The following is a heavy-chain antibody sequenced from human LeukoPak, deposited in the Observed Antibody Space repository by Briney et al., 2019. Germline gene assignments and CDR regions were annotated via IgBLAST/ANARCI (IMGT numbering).Heavy chain of an antibody. J-gene: IGHJ6*03. D-gene: IGHD2-8*01. CDR3: ARTGYCTKGVCYRGSYYYSYMDV. V-gene: IGHV1-2*02. CDR1: GYTFTGYY. Sequence: ASVKVSCKASGYTFTGYYMHWVRQAPGQGLEGMGWINPNSGGKNYAQKFQGRVTMTRDTSISTAYMELSRLRSDDTAVYYCARTGYCTKGVCYRGSYYYSYMDVWGKGTTVTVSS. CDR2: INPNSGGK.